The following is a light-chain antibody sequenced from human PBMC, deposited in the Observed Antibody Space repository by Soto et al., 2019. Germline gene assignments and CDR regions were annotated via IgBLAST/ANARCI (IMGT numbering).Light chain of an antibody. Sequence: QSVLTQPASVSGSPGQSITISCTGTSSDVGSYNLVSWYQQHPGKAPKLMIYEVSKRPSGVSNRFSGSKSGNTASLTISGLQAEDEADYYCCSYAGSSTSYVFGTGTKLT. V-gene: IGLV2-23*02. CDR2: EVS. J-gene: IGLJ1*01. CDR3: CSYAGSSTSYV. CDR1: SSDVGSYNL.